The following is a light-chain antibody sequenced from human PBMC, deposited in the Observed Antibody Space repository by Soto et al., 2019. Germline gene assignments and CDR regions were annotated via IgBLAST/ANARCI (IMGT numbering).Light chain of an antibody. CDR1: QHVDRY. CDR3: QQSSNIPWT. CDR2: SAS. J-gene: IGKJ1*01. V-gene: IGKV1-39*01. Sequence: DIQMTQSPSSLSASVGDSVTITCRTSQHVDRYLSWYQQIPGRAPKLLIYSASSLVSGVPPRFRGGASGTEFTLSISSLQREDFATYFCQQSSNIPWTFGQGTKVDIK.